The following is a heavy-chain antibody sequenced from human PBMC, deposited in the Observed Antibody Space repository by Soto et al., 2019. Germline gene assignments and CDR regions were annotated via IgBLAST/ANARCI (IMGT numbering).Heavy chain of an antibody. CDR1: GFTVSSTY. CDR3: AKDGRVYSSSPSNWFDP. D-gene: IGHD6-6*01. CDR2: IYSDGST. Sequence: GGSLRLSCAASGFTVSSTYMSWFRQTPGKGLDWVSVIYSDGSTYFAESVKGRFTISRDISKNTLYLQMNSLRAEDTAVYYCAKDGRVYSSSPSNWFDPWGQGTLVTVSS. V-gene: IGHV3-66*01. J-gene: IGHJ5*02.